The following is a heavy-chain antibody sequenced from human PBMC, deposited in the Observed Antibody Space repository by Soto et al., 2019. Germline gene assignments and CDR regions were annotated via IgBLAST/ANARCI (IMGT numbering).Heavy chain of an antibody. CDR3: ARDRCSGGSCYFVRFDY. Sequence: SVKVSCKASGGTFSSYAIIWVRQAPGQGLEWMGGIIPIFGTANYAQKFQGRVTITADESTSTAYMELSSLRSEDTAVYYCARDRCSGGSCYFVRFDYWGQGTLVTVSS. D-gene: IGHD2-15*01. J-gene: IGHJ4*02. V-gene: IGHV1-69*13. CDR1: GGTFSSYA. CDR2: IIPIFGTA.